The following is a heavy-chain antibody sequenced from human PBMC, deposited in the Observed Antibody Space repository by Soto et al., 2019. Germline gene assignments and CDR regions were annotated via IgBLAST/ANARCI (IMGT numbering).Heavy chain of an antibody. D-gene: IGHD3-3*01. CDR2: IYYSGST. CDR3: VSSLNYDFWRDGGRHFYFDY. V-gene: IGHV4-39*01. Sequence: PSETLSLTCTVSGGSISSSSYYWGWIRQPPGKGLEWIGSIYYSGSTYYNPSLKSRVTISVDTSKNQFSLKLSSVTAADTAVYYCVSSLNYDFWRDGGRHFYFDYWGRGILVTVSS. CDR1: GGSISSSSYY. J-gene: IGHJ4*02.